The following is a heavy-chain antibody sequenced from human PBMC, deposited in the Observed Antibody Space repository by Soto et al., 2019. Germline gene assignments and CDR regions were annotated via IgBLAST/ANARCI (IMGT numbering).Heavy chain of an antibody. CDR3: ARGRYGDY. Sequence: QVHLVQSGAEVKKPGASVKVSCKCSGYGFTTYGITWVRQAPGQGLEWMAWISAHNGNTNYAKKLQGRVTVTRDTSTSTAYMELRSLRSDDTAVYYCARGRYGDYWGQGALVTVSS. V-gene: IGHV1-18*01. CDR2: ISAHNGNT. J-gene: IGHJ4*02. CDR1: GYGFTTYG. D-gene: IGHD1-1*01.